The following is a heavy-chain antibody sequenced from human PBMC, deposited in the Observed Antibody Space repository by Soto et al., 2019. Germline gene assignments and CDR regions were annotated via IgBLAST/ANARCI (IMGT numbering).Heavy chain of an antibody. CDR1: GFTFSAYW. J-gene: IGHJ3*01. CDR2: IESDGSST. V-gene: IGHV3-74*01. Sequence: GGSLRLSCAASGFTFSAYWMHWVRQVPGKGLVWVSRIESDGSSTNYADFVKGRFTISRNNARNTLYLQMYSLRAEDTAVYYCARVREGGPYGTDGFGVWGQGTMVTVSS. D-gene: IGHD3-10*01. CDR3: ARVREGGPYGTDGFGV.